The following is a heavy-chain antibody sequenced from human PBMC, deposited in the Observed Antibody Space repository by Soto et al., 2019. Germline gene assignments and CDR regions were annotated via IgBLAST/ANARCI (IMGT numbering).Heavy chain of an antibody. CDR1: GITFSSYA. CDR2: ISGSGGST. D-gene: IGHD6-13*01. V-gene: IGHV3-23*01. CDR3: AKEDQPSIAAALDAFDI. J-gene: IGHJ3*02. Sequence: EVQLLESGGDLVQPGGSLRLSCVASGITFSSYAMSWVRQAPGKGLEWVSAISGSGGSTYYADSVKGRFTISRDNSKNTLYLQMNSLRAEDTAVYYCAKEDQPSIAAALDAFDIWGQGTMVTVSS.